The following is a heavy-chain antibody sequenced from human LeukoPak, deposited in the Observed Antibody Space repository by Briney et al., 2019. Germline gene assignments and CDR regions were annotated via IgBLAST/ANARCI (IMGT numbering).Heavy chain of an antibody. D-gene: IGHD2-21*01. Sequence: GGSLRLSCAASAFTFSSSWMSWVRQAPGKGLEWVANINLDGTDKRYVDSVKGRFTISRDNAKNMLYLQMNGLRAEDTAVYYCARGPIAVVNAGLGWFDPWGQGTLVTVSS. CDR1: AFTFSSSW. CDR2: INLDGTDK. J-gene: IGHJ5*02. CDR3: ARGPIAVVNAGLGWFDP. V-gene: IGHV3-7*04.